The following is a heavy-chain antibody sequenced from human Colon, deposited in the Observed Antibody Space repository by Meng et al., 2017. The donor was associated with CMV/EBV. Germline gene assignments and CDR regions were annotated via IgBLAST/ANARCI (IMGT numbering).Heavy chain of an antibody. CDR3: AKYCGVDCLYGMDV. J-gene: IGHJ6*02. D-gene: IGHD2-21*01. CDR1: GFAFSDYT. Sequence: GGSLRLSCKASGFAFSDYTMNWVRQAPGKGLEWVSSITTSGKYIYYADSLQGRFTISRDDAKTSVYLQMSSLRAEDTAVYYCAKYCGVDCLYGMDVWGQGTTVTVSS. CDR2: ITTSGKYI. V-gene: IGHV3-21*06.